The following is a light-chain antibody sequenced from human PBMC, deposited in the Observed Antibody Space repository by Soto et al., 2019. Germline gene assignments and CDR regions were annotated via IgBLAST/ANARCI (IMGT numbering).Light chain of an antibody. V-gene: IGLV2-8*01. Sequence: QSALTQPPSASGSPGQSVTISCTGTSSDIGRYNYVSWYQQHPGKAPKLIIFEVSKRPSGVPDRFSGSKSGNTASLTVSGLQAEDEADYYCTSYACTKYYVFGTGTKLTVL. CDR3: TSYACTKYYV. J-gene: IGLJ1*01. CDR2: EVS. CDR1: SSDIGRYNY.